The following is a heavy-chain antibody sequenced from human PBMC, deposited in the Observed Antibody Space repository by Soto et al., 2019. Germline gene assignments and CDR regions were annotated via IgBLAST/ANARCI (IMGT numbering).Heavy chain of an antibody. CDR3: TTESLARSPR. Sequence: EVHLVESGGGLVKPGGSLRLSCAASGFTFSDAWMNWVRQAPGKGLEWIGPIKSKTDGETTDYAAPVKGKVAISRDDSNNTLDLQMNRLQAGDTAVYYCTTESLARSPRWGQGTLVTVSS. D-gene: IGHD6-19*01. V-gene: IGHV3-15*07. J-gene: IGHJ4*02. CDR2: IKSKTDGETT. CDR1: GFTFSDAW.